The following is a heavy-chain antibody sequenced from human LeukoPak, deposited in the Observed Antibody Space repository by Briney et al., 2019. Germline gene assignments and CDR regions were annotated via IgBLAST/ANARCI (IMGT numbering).Heavy chain of an antibody. J-gene: IGHJ6*03. CDR3: ARRWNSARNFYIDA. Sequence: SETLSLTCAVDGGCFSNCYGSWNRQPRGKGMEWIGEVNDHGRIHYHPSLMCRVTVSVDPSKNQLSPQFPSVTATDTAVYYCARRWNSARNFYIDALGKGATVTVSS. CDR2: VNDHGRI. D-gene: IGHD1-7*01. V-gene: IGHV4-34*01. CDR1: GGCFSNCY.